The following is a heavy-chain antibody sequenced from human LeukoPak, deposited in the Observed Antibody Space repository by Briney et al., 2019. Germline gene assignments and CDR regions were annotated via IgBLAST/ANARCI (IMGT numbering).Heavy chain of an antibody. CDR1: GFTFSDYY. CDR2: ISSSGSTI. J-gene: IGHJ6*03. Sequence: GGSLRLSCAASGFTFSDYYMSWIRQAPGKGLEWVSYISSSGSTIYYADSVKGRFTISRDNAKNSLYLQMNSLRAEDTAVYYCARAYWGSIYYYYYMDVWGKGTTVTISS. V-gene: IGHV3-11*04. D-gene: IGHD3-16*01. CDR3: ARAYWGSIYYYYYMDV.